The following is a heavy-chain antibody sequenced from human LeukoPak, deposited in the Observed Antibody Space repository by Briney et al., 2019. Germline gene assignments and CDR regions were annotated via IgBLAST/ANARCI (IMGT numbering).Heavy chain of an antibody. D-gene: IGHD3-9*01. V-gene: IGHV3-23*01. CDR1: GFTFNNYA. CDR3: SKWGDYDVLTGYYDSDF. Sequence: GGSLRLSCAASGFTFNNYAMSWVRQAPRKGLEWVSAILGSGRSAYYADSVKGRFTISRDDSKNSLFLQMNSLRVEDTALYYCSKWGDYDVLTGYYDSDFWGQGTLVTVSA. J-gene: IGHJ4*02. CDR2: ILGSGRSA.